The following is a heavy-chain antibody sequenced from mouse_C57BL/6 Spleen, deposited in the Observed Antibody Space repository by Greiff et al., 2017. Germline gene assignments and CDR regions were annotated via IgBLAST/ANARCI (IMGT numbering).Heavy chain of an antibody. CDR2: INPSTGGT. CDR3: ARLRTGTFDY. CDR1: GYSFTGYY. V-gene: IGHV1-42*01. D-gene: IGHD3-3*01. J-gene: IGHJ2*01. Sequence: EVKLLESGPELVQPGASVKISCKASGYSFTGYYMNWVKQSPEKSLEWIGEINPSTGGTTYNQKFKAKATLTVDKSSSTAYMQLKSLTSEDSAVYYCARLRTGTFDYGGQGTTLTVSS.